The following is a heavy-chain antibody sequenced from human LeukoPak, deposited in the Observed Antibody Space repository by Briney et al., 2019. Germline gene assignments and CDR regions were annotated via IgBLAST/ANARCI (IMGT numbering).Heavy chain of an antibody. D-gene: IGHD7-27*01. J-gene: IGHJ5*02. CDR1: GGSFSGYY. V-gene: IGHV4-34*01. CDR3: ARRGITGDHRGARWFDP. Sequence: SETLSLTCAVYGGSFSGYYWSWIRQPPGKGLEWIGEINHSGSTNYNPSLKSRVTISVDTSKNQFSLKLSSVTAADTAVYYCARRGITGDHRGARWFDPWGQGTLVTVSS. CDR2: INHSGST.